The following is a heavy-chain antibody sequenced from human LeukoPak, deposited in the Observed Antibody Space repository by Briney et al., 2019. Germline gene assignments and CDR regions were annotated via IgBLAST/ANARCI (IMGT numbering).Heavy chain of an antibody. CDR3: ARQTGSGLFTLP. D-gene: IGHD3/OR15-3a*01. V-gene: IGHV4-39*01. J-gene: IGHJ4*02. CDR2: IYYSGNT. CDR1: GVSISSSNSY. Sequence: SETLSLTCTVSGVSISSSNSYWGWIRQPPGNGLEWIGSIYYSGNTYYNASLKSRVTISIDTSKNQFSLKLTSVTAADTAVYYCARQTGSGLFTLPGGQGTLVTVSS.